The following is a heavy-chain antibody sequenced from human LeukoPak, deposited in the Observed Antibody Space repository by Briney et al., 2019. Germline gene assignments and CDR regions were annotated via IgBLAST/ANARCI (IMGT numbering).Heavy chain of an antibody. J-gene: IGHJ4*02. CDR1: GFTLCNVW. CDR2: LQRKTDGGTT. V-gene: IGHV3-15*01. CDR3: TTRIYYVSSGYSDFDY. Sequence: RGSPRLSRAASGFTLCNVWMSWVPQAPGKGPGWVGGLQRKTDGGTTHSAPPVQGRFTIPRDHLKNTPSLQLTSLNTEGPAMYSCTTRIYYVSSGYSDFDYWGQGTLVTVSS. D-gene: IGHD3-22*01.